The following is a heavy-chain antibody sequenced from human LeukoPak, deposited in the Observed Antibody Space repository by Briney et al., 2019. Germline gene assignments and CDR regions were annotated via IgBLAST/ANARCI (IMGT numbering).Heavy chain of an antibody. CDR3: ARDNSVRDEAWWFYP. J-gene: IGHJ5*02. V-gene: IGHV1-46*01. CDR2: ISPTGGST. D-gene: IGHD5-24*01. Sequence: ASVKVSCKAFGYTFTNNWMHWVRQAPGQGPEWMGLISPTGGSTAYAQKFQGRVTLTRDMSTSTDYLELSSLRSEDTAVYYCARDNSVRDEAWWFYPWGQGTLVSVSS. CDR1: GYTFTNNW.